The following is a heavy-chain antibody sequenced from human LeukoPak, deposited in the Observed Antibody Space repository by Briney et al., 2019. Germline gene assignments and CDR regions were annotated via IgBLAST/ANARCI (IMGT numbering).Heavy chain of an antibody. CDR3: ARKGGYYLFFDY. J-gene: IGHJ4*02. Sequence: GGSLRLSCAASGFTFSSYGMSWVRQAPGKGLEWVSAISGSGGSTYYADSVKGRFTISRDNSKNTLYLQMNSLRAEDTAVYYCARKGGYYLFFDYWGQGTLVTVSS. V-gene: IGHV3-23*01. CDR2: ISGSGGST. CDR1: GFTFSSYG. D-gene: IGHD3-22*01.